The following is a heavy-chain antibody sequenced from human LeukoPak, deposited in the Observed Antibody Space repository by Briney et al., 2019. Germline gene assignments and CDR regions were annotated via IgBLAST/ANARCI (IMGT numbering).Heavy chain of an antibody. Sequence: SETLSLTCAVYGGSFSGYYWSWIRQPPGKGLEWIGEINHSGSTNYNPSLKSRVTISVDTSKNQFSLKLSSVTAADTAVYYCARGGYYYGPYNWFDPWGQGTLVTVSS. CDR1: GGSFSGYY. V-gene: IGHV4-34*01. CDR2: INHSGST. CDR3: ARGGYYYGPYNWFDP. D-gene: IGHD3-22*01. J-gene: IGHJ5*02.